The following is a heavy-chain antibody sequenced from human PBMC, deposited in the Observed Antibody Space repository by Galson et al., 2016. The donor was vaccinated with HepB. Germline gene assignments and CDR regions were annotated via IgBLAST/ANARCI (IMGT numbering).Heavy chain of an antibody. Sequence: SLRLSCAASGFIFSGSAVHWVRQASGNGLEWVGRIRSKANGYATEYAASVKGRFSISRDDSKNTAYLQMNSLKTGDTAVYYCTRLGARYFDLWCRGTLVTVSS. D-gene: IGHD3-16*01. CDR3: TRLGARYFDL. J-gene: IGHJ2*01. CDR1: GFIFSGSA. V-gene: IGHV3-73*01. CDR2: IRSKANGYAT.